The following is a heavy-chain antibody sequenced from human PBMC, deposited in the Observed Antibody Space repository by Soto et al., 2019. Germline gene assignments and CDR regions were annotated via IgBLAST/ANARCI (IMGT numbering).Heavy chain of an antibody. CDR3: ARVGGYYDSSGYFDY. CDR2: IYYSGST. CDR1: GGSISSGGYY. Sequence: PSETLSLTCTVSGGSISSGGYYWSWIRQHPGKGLEWIGYIYYSGSTYYNPSLKSRVTISVDTSKNQFSLKLSSVTAADTAVYYCARVGGYYDSSGYFDYWGQGTLVTVSS. V-gene: IGHV4-31*03. J-gene: IGHJ4*02. D-gene: IGHD3-22*01.